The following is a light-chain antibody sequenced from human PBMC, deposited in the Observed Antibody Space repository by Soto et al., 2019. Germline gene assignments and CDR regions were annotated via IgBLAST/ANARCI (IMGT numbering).Light chain of an antibody. CDR2: GAS. CDR3: QQYSSYPWT. Sequence: DIQMTQSPSTLSASVGDRVTITCRASQSISSWLVWFQQRPGRAPKLLIDGASTAETGVPSRFSGSESGPEFTLTISSLQPDDFATYYCQQYSSYPWTFGQGTKVEIK. V-gene: IGKV1-5*03. J-gene: IGKJ1*01. CDR1: QSISSW.